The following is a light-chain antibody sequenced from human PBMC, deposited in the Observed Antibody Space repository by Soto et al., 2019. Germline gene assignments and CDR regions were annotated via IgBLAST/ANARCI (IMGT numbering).Light chain of an antibody. J-gene: IGLJ2*01. Sequence: SYELTQPPSVSVAPGKTASITCGGDNIGSKSVHWYQQKPGQAPVLVINHDSDPPSGIPERFSGSNYGNTATLTISRVEAGDEADYYCQVWDSSSDHPVFGGGTKLTVL. CDR3: QVWDSSSDHPV. CDR2: HDS. V-gene: IGLV3-21*04. CDR1: NIGSKS.